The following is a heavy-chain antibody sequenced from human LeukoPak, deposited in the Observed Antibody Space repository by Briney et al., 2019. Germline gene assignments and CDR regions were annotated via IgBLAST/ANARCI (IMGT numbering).Heavy chain of an antibody. CDR2: IYSGGST. CDR1: GFTVSSNY. CDR3: ARGYYYGSGSYNTRLHYYYYYMDV. V-gene: IGHV3-53*01. J-gene: IGHJ6*03. D-gene: IGHD3-10*01. Sequence: QPGGSLRLSCAASGFTVSSNYMSWVRQAPGKGLEWVSVIYSGGSTYYADSVKGRFTISRDNSKNTLYLQMNNLRADDTAVYYCARGYYYGSGSYNTRLHYYYYYMDVWGKGTTVTVSS.